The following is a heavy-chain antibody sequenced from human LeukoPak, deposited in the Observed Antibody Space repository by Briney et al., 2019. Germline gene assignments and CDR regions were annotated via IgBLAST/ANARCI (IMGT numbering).Heavy chain of an antibody. CDR2: INPSGGST. CDR3: ARDIGPTKVFMFDDAFDI. Sequence: GASVKVSCKASGYTFTSYYMHWVRQAPGQGLEWMGIINPSGGSTSYAQKFQGRVTMTRDTSTSTVYMELSSLRSEDTAVYYCARDIGPTKVFMFDDAFDIWGQGTMVTVSS. CDR1: GYTFTSYY. V-gene: IGHV1-46*01. D-gene: IGHD1-14*01. J-gene: IGHJ3*02.